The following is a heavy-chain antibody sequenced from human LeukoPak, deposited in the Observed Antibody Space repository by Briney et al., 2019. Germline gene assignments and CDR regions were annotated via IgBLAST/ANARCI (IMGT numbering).Heavy chain of an antibody. CDR3: ARGDSSIPPNNYFDY. CDR2: IYHSGST. V-gene: IGHV4-59*08. CDR1: GGSISSYY. D-gene: IGHD6-13*01. Sequence: SETLSLTCTVSGGSISSYYWSWIRQPPGKGLECIGYIYHSGSTNYNPSLKSRVTISVDTSKNQFSLKLSSVTAADTAVYYCARGDSSIPPNNYFDYWGQGTLVTVSS. J-gene: IGHJ4*02.